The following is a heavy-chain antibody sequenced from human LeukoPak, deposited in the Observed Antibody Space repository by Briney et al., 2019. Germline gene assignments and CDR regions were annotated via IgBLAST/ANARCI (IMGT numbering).Heavy chain of an antibody. CDR3: ARVPLDIVVVVAANGAGRYYYGMDV. CDR1: GYTFTSYG. J-gene: IGHJ6*02. Sequence: ASVKVSCKASGYTFTSYGISWVRQAPGQGLEWMGWISAYNGNTNYAQKLQGRVTMTTDTSTSTAYMELRSLRSDDTAVYYCARVPLDIVVVVAANGAGRYYYGMDVWGQGTTVTVSS. V-gene: IGHV1-18*01. D-gene: IGHD2-15*01. CDR2: ISAYNGNT.